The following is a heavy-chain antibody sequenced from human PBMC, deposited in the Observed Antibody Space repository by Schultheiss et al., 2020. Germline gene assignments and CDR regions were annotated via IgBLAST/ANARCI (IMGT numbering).Heavy chain of an antibody. CDR1: GGSISSGGYY. V-gene: IGHV4-61*08. CDR3: ARGFPFDF. D-gene: IGHD3-3*01. Sequence: SETLSLTCTVSGGSISSGGYYWGWIRQPPGKGLEWIGYIYYSGSTNYNPSLKSRVSLLEDTSKNQFSLRLTSVTAADTAVYYCARGFPFDFWGQGIRVNVYS. J-gene: IGHJ4*02. CDR2: IYYSGST.